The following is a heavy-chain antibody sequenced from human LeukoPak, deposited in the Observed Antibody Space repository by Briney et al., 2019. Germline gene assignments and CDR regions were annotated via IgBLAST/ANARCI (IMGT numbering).Heavy chain of an antibody. CDR3: ARAWSNTYYDFWSGYYTGYYYYYGMDV. CDR2: IKQDGSEK. J-gene: IGHJ6*02. D-gene: IGHD3-3*01. CDR1: GFTFSSYW. V-gene: IGHV3-7*01. Sequence: PGGSLRLSCAASGFTFSSYWMSWVRQAPGKGLEWVANIKQDGSEKYYVDSVKGRFTISRDNAKNSLYLQMNSLRAEDAAVYYCARAWSNTYYDFWSGYYTGYYYYYGMDVWGQGTTVTVSS.